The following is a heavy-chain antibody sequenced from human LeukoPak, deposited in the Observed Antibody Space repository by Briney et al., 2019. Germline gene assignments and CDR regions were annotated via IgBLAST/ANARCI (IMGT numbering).Heavy chain of an antibody. D-gene: IGHD4-17*01. Sequence: SETLSLTCTVSGGSISSSPYYWDWIRQPPGKGLEWIGSFSYSGSTYYNPSLKSRVTISVDTSKNQFSLKLSSVTAADTAVYYCARGEPWVTTAYYSYGMDVWGQGTTVTVSS. CDR3: ARGEPWVTTAYYSYGMDV. CDR1: GGSISSSPYY. J-gene: IGHJ6*02. CDR2: FSYSGST. V-gene: IGHV4-39*01.